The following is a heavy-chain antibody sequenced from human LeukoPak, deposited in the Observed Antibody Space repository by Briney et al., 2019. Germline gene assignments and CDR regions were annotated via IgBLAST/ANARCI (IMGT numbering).Heavy chain of an antibody. Sequence: GGSLRLSCAASGFTFSSYEMNWVRQAPGKGLEWVPYISSSGSTIYYADSVKGRFTTSRDNAKNSLYLQMNSLRAEDTAVYYCAKLYYYYMDVWGKGTTVTVSS. CDR3: AKLYYYYMDV. CDR2: ISSSGSTI. V-gene: IGHV3-48*03. J-gene: IGHJ6*03. CDR1: GFTFSSYE.